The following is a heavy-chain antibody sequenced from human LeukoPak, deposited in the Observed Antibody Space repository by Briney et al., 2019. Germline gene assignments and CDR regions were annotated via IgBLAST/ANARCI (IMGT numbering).Heavy chain of an antibody. Sequence: SETLSLTCSVSGGSISSYYWSWIRQPPGKGLEWIGYIYYSGNTNCNPSLKSRVTISVDTSKNQFSLKLSSVTAADTAVYYCARDPSPFYSGSYLGFDPWGQGTLVTVSS. CDR1: GGSISSYY. CDR3: ARDPSPFYSGSYLGFDP. J-gene: IGHJ5*02. V-gene: IGHV4-59*01. D-gene: IGHD1-26*01. CDR2: IYYSGNT.